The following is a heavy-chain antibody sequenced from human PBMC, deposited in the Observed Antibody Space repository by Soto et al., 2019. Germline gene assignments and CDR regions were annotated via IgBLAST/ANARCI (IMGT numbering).Heavy chain of an antibody. CDR3: ARDHVAAAGTKYFDY. J-gene: IGHJ4*02. D-gene: IGHD6-13*01. V-gene: IGHV6-1*01. CDR1: GDSVSSNSAA. Sequence: SPTLSLPCAISGDSVSSNSAAWNWIRQSPSRGLEWLGRTYYRSKWYNDYAVSVKSRITINPDTSKNQFSLQLNSVTPEDTAVYYCARDHVAAAGTKYFDYWGQGTLVTVSS. CDR2: TYYRSKWYN.